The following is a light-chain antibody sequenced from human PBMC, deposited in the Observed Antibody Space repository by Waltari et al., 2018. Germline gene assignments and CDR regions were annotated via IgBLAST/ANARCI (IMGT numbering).Light chain of an antibody. J-gene: IGKJ2*01. V-gene: IGKV4-1*01. Sequence: DIVMTQSPDVLAVTLGERATITCPSRQTVFYSSSDQYYVAWCQQKTGRPPKLLIYGASTLEARVPERFSGSGSGTEFSLTITNLQAEDVAVYYCQQYYSPPPNTFGQGTKLEI. CDR3: QQYYSPPPNT. CDR1: QTVFYSSSDQYY. CDR2: GAS.